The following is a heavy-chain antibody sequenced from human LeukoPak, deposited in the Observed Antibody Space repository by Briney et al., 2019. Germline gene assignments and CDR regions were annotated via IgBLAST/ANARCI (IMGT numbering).Heavy chain of an antibody. CDR2: INHSGST. V-gene: IGHV4-34*01. J-gene: IGHJ4*02. CDR1: GGSFSGYY. Sequence: SETLSLTCAVYGGSFSGYYWSWIRQPPGKGLEWIGEINHSGSTNYNPSLKSRVTISVDTSKNQFSLKLSSVTAADTAVYYCARLGLGLYYFDYWGQGTLVTVSS. D-gene: IGHD1-26*01. CDR3: ARLGLGLYYFDY.